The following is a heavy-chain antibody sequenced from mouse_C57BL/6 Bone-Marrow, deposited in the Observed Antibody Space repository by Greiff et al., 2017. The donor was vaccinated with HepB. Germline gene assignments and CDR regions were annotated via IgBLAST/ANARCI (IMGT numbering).Heavy chain of an antibody. CDR1: GYTFTSYW. J-gene: IGHJ3*01. CDR3: ARGSYYYGSSYVFAY. CDR2: IDPSDSYT. V-gene: IGHV1-50*01. D-gene: IGHD1-1*01. Sequence: QVQLQQPGAELVKPGASVKLSCKASGYTFTSYWMQWVKQRPGQGLEWIGEIDPSDSYTNYNQKFKGKATLTVDTSSSTAYMQLSSLTSEYSAVYYCARGSYYYGSSYVFAYWGQGTLVTVSA.